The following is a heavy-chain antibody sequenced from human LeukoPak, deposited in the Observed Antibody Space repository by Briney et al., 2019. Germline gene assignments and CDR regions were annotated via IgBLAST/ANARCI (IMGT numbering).Heavy chain of an antibody. CDR2: INPDGTST. D-gene: IGHD1-14*01. CDR3: ARDMWGTCDY. CDR1: GSTFSDYW. Sequence: GGSLRLSCAAPGSTFSDYWMHWVRQAPGKGPAWVSRINPDGTSTSYADSVKGRFTISRDNAKNTLYLQTSSVRAEDTAVYYCARDMWGTCDYWGQGTLVTVSS. J-gene: IGHJ4*02. V-gene: IGHV3-74*01.